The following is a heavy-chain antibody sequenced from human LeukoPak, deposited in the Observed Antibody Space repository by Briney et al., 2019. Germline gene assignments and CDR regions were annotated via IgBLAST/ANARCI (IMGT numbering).Heavy chain of an antibody. D-gene: IGHD6-6*01. V-gene: IGHV1-2*02. CDR3: ARGGDRAYSSSVRYYFDY. CDR2: INPNSGGT. CDR1: GGTFSSYA. J-gene: IGHJ4*02. Sequence: ASVKVSCKASGGTFSSYAISWVRQAPGQGLEWMGWINPNSGGTNYAQKFQGRVTMTRDTSISTAYMELSRLRSDDTAVYYCARGGDRAYSSSVRYYFDYWGQGTLVTVSS.